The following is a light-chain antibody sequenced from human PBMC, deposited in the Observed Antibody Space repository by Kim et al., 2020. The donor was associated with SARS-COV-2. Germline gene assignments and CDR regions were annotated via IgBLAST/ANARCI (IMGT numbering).Light chain of an antibody. Sequence: SYELTQPPSVSVSPGQTARITCSGDALPKQYAYWYQQKPGQAPVLVIYKDSERPSGIPERFSGSSSGTTVTLTISGVQAEDEADYSCQSADSSRPWVFGG. CDR2: KDS. CDR3: QSADSSRPWV. V-gene: IGLV3-25*03. CDR1: ALPKQY. J-gene: IGLJ3*02.